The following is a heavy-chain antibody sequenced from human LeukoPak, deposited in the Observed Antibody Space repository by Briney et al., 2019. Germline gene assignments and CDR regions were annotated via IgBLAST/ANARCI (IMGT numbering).Heavy chain of an antibody. J-gene: IGHJ6*03. CDR3: ARLATLRYFDWLPPNYYYYMDV. D-gene: IGHD3-9*01. Sequence: GGSLRLSCAASGFTFSSYEMNWVRQAPGKGLEWVSYISSSGSTIYYADSVKGRFTISRDNAKNSLYLQMNSLRAEDTALYYCARLATLRYFDWLPPNYYYYMDVWGKGTTVTVSS. V-gene: IGHV3-48*03. CDR1: GFTFSSYE. CDR2: ISSSGSTI.